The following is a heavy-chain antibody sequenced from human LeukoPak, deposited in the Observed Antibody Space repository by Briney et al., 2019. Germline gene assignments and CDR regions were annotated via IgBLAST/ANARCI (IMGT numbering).Heavy chain of an antibody. J-gene: IGHJ4*02. V-gene: IGHV4-4*02. CDR1: GGSISSSNW. CDR3: ARDVYYYDSSGYSAYFDY. Sequence: SGTLSLTCAVSGGSISSSNWWSWVRQPPGKGLEWIGEIYHSGSTNYNPSLKSRVTISVDKSKNQFSLKLSSVTAADTAVYYCARDVYYYDSSGYSAYFDYWGQGTLVTVSS. D-gene: IGHD3-22*01. CDR2: IYHSGST.